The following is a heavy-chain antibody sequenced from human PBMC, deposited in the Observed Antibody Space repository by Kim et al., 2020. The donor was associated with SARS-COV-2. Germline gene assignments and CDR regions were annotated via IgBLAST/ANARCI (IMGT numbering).Heavy chain of an antibody. J-gene: IGHJ4*02. CDR1: GYNFASFW. Sequence: GESLKISCTASGYNFASFWIGWVRQMPGKGLEWMGIIYPGDSDTRYSPSFQGQVTMSADKSISTAYLQWSSLKASDTAIYYCARQGMWAGPGIDYWGQGTLVTVSS. V-gene: IGHV5-51*01. CDR2: IYPGDSDT. D-gene: IGHD6-19*01. CDR3: ARQGMWAGPGIDY.